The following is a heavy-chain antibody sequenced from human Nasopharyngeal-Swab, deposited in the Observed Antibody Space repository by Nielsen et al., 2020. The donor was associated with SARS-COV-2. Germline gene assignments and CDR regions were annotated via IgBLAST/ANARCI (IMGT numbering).Heavy chain of an antibody. CDR1: SDSISSNYY. Sequence: GSLRPSCTVPSDSISSNYYWGWIRQPPGKGLEWIAIIYYSGGPHYNPSLKSRVTTSVDTSKNQFSLKLSSVTAADPAVYYCARLELRSRYLDYWGQGTLVTVAS. J-gene: IGHJ4*02. D-gene: IGHD1-7*01. CDR2: IYYSGGP. CDR3: ARLELRSRYLDY. V-gene: IGHV4-39*01.